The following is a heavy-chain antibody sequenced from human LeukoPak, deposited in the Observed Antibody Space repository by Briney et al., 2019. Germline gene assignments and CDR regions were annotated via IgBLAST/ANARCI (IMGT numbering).Heavy chain of an antibody. CDR3: AKWESYYYDSSGYYYQ. V-gene: IGHV3-23*01. J-gene: IGHJ4*02. Sequence: GGSLRLSCAASGFTFSSYAMSWVRQAPGKGLEWVSAISGSGGSTYYADSVKGRFTISRDNSKNTVYLQMNNVRAEDTAVYNCAKWESYYYDSSGYYYQWGQGTLVTVSS. CDR1: GFTFSSYA. D-gene: IGHD3-22*01. CDR2: ISGSGGST.